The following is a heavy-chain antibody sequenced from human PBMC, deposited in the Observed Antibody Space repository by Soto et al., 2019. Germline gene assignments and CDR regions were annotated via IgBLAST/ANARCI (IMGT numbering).Heavy chain of an antibody. Sequence: QVQLQESGPGLVKPSGTLSLTCAVSSGSISSSNWWSWVRQPPGKGLEWIGDIYHSGSTNHNPSLKSRVTISVDKSKNQFSLKLSSVTAADTAVYYCARGPPTVTTWYYYYYYMDVWGKGTTVTVSS. CDR2: IYHSGST. CDR3: ARGPPTVTTWYYYYYYMDV. V-gene: IGHV4-4*02. D-gene: IGHD4-17*01. J-gene: IGHJ6*03. CDR1: SGSISSSNW.